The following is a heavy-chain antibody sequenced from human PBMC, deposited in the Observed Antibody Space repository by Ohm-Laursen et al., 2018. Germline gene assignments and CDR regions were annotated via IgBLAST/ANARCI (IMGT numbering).Heavy chain of an antibody. Sequence: TLSLTCTVSGGSVSSGSYYWSWIRQPPGKGLEWIGHIYYSGSTNYNPSLKSRVTISVDTSKNQFSLKLSSVTAADTAVYYCARLGTVTTYYYYYYGMDVWGQGTTVTVSS. CDR1: GGSVSSGSYY. CDR3: ARLGTVTTYYYYYYGMDV. D-gene: IGHD4-17*01. J-gene: IGHJ6*02. CDR2: IYYSGST. V-gene: IGHV4-61*01.